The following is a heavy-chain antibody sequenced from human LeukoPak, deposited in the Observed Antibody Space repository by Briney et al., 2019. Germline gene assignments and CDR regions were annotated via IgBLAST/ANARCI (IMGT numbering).Heavy chain of an antibody. CDR2: ISSSSSTI. Sequence: GGSLRLSCAASGFTFSSYSMDWVRQAPGKGLEWVSYISSSSSTIYYADSVKGRFTISRDNAKNSLYLQMNSLRAEDTAVYYSARDQRGYSYVDYWRHGTLVTVSS. CDR3: ARDQRGYSYVDY. J-gene: IGHJ4*01. CDR1: GFTFSSYS. V-gene: IGHV3-48*01. D-gene: IGHD5-18*01.